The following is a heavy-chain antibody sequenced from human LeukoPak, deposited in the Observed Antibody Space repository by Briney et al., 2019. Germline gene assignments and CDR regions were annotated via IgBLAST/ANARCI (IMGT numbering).Heavy chain of an antibody. D-gene: IGHD3-22*01. Sequence: NPSETLSLTCTVSGGSISSYYWSWIRQPPGKGLEWIGYIYYSGSTNYNPSLKSRVTISVDTSKNQFSLKLSSVTAADTAVYYCARSDYYDSSGYSIDYWGQGTLVTVSS. V-gene: IGHV4-59*08. CDR1: GGSISSYY. J-gene: IGHJ4*02. CDR2: IYYSGST. CDR3: ARSDYYDSSGYSIDY.